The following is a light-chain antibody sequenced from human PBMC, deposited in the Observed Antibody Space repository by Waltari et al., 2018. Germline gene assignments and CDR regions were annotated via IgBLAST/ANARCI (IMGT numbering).Light chain of an antibody. CDR2: EVS. Sequence: QSALTQPASVSGSPGQSITISCPGTSSAVGSYILVSWYQQHPRKAPKLMIYEVSKRPSGVSNRFSGSKSGNTASLTISGLQAEDEADYCCCSYAGSSTVVFGGGTKLTVL. CDR1: SSAVGSYIL. CDR3: CSYAGSSTVV. J-gene: IGLJ2*01. V-gene: IGLV2-23*02.